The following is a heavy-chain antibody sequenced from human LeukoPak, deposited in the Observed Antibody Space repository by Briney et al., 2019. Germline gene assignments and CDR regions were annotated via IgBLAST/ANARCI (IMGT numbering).Heavy chain of an antibody. V-gene: IGHV1-18*01. CDR3: AREGDSSGLGDQVPTDY. Sequence: ASVKVSCKASGYTFTSYGISWVRQAPGQGLEWMGWISAYNGNTNYAQKLQGRVTMTTDTSTSTAYMELRSLRSDDTAVYYCAREGDSSGLGDQVPTDYWGQGTLVTVSS. J-gene: IGHJ4*02. CDR2: ISAYNGNT. CDR1: GYTFTSYG. D-gene: IGHD3-22*01.